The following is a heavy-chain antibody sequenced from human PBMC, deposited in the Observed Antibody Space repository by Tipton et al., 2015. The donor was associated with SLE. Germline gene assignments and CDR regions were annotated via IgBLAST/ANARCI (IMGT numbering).Heavy chain of an antibody. J-gene: IGHJ4*02. Sequence: TLSLTCTVSGASINTNYWTWIRQPPGKGLEWIGYIYFDGNSNGRGNYNPSLKSRVTMSVDPSKMQFSLNLNSVTAADTALYFCARGVAERLGLDFWGQGSLVTVSS. CDR2: IYFDGNSNGRG. CDR1: GASINTNY. D-gene: IGHD6-19*01. CDR3: ARGVAERLGLDF. V-gene: IGHV4-59*01.